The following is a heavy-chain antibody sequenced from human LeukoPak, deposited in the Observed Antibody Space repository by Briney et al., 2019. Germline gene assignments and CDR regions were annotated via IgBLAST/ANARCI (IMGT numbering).Heavy chain of an antibody. D-gene: IGHD3-16*01. J-gene: IGHJ4*02. V-gene: IGHV3-23*01. CDR3: AKDRGASDVDYFDC. CDR1: GFTFSNHA. Sequence: PGGSLRLSCEASGFTFSNHAMSWVRQAPGKGLEWVSAISGGADRTYYADSVKGRFTISRDTSKDTLYLQMDSLRAEDTAVYYCAKDRGASDVDYFDCWGQGTLVTVSS. CDR2: ISGGADRT.